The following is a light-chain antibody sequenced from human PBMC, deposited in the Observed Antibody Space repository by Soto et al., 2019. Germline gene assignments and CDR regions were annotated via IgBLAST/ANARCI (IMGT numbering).Light chain of an antibody. CDR3: QQSLGIPYT. V-gene: IGKV1-39*01. Sequence: DIQMTQSPSSLSASVGDRVTITCRASRTISTYLNWYQQKPGKAPKLLIYAASTLQSGVPSRFSGSGSGTDFTLTINSLQPEDFATYYCQQSLGIPYTFGQGTKLEIQ. J-gene: IGKJ2*01. CDR1: RTISTY. CDR2: AAS.